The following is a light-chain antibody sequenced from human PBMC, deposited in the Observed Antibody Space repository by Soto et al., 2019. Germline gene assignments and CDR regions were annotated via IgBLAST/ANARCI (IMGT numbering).Light chain of an antibody. CDR3: QHYNSYSEA. J-gene: IGKJ1*01. V-gene: IGKV1-17*01. CDR2: GAS. Sequence: IQMTQSPSSLSVSVTDRVTITCRASQDIGNDLGWYQQRPGEAPELLLYGASTLRSGVPSRFSGSGSGTHFTLTISSLQPDDFATYYCQHYNSYSEAFGQGTKVDIK. CDR1: QDIGND.